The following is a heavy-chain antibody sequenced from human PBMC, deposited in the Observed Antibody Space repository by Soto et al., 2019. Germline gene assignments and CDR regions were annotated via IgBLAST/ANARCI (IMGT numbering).Heavy chain of an antibody. CDR1: GFTFSSYG. V-gene: IGHV3-30*18. J-gene: IGHJ4*02. CDR2: ISYDGSNK. CDR3: AKPRISVAGSYYFDY. Sequence: QVQLVESGGGVVQPGRSLRLSCAASGFTFSSYGMHWVRQAPGKGLEWVAVISYDGSNKYYADSVKGRFTISRDNSKNSLYLQIDSLRAEDTAVYYCAKPRISVAGSYYFDYWGQGTLVPVSS. D-gene: IGHD6-19*01.